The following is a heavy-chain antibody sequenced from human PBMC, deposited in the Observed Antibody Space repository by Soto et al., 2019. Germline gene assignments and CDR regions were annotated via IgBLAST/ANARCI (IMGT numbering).Heavy chain of an antibody. CDR1: GYTFSNYG. V-gene: IGHV1-18*01. D-gene: IGHD5-18*01. CDR3: ARDPGFGFGYSYAFAMDV. J-gene: IGHJ6*02. CDR2: ISGYNGNT. Sequence: ASVNVSCKASGYTFSNYGISWGRQGPGQGLEWMGWISGYNGNTHYEEKVQDRIKMTTDTSTSTTYLELRSLRSDDTAVYFCARDPGFGFGYSYAFAMDVWGQGTTVTVSS.